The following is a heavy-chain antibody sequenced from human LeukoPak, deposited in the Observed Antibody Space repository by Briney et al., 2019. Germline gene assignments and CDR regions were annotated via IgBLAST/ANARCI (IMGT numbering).Heavy chain of an antibody. D-gene: IGHD4-17*01. CDR2: IYHSGST. V-gene: IGHV4-38-2*02. J-gene: IGHJ3*02. CDR3: SRPRLTTVTAFDI. Sequence: SETLSLTCTVSGYSISSGYYWGWIRQPPGKGLEWIGSIYHSGSTYYKRSLKSRVTISVDTAKNQFSLKLSSVTAPYTAVYYCSRPRLTTVTAFDIWGQGTMVTVSS. CDR1: GYSISSGYY.